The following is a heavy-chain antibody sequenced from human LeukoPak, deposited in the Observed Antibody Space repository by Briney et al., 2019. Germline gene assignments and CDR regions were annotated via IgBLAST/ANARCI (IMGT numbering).Heavy chain of an antibody. CDR3: ARGHIAAAGTIN. Sequence: GGSLGLSCAASGFTFSSYGMHWVRQAPGKGLEWVAVIWYDGSNKYYADSVKGRFTISRDNSKNTLYLQMNSLRAEDTAVYYCARGHIAAAGTINWGQGTLVTVSS. J-gene: IGHJ4*02. CDR2: IWYDGSNK. D-gene: IGHD6-13*01. V-gene: IGHV3-33*01. CDR1: GFTFSSYG.